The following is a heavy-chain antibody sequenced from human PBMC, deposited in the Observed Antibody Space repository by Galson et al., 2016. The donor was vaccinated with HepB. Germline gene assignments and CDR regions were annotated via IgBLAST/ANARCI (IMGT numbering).Heavy chain of an antibody. J-gene: IGHJ4*02. D-gene: IGHD4-17*01. V-gene: IGHV4-4*07. CDR3: ARVMVGDYADNNYFDF. Sequence: SWIRQPAGKGLEWIGRIYPSGSTNYNPSLKSRVTMSVDTSKNQFSLKLRSVTAADTAVYYCARVMVGDYADNNYFDFWGQGNLVTVSS. CDR2: IYPSGST.